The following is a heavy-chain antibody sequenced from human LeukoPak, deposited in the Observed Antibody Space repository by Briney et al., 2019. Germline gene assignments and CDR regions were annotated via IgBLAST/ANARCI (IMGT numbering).Heavy chain of an antibody. CDR3: ASGKWGYCSSTSCHYFDY. J-gene: IGHJ4*02. Sequence: ASVKVSCKASGYTFTSYGISWVRQAPGQGLEWMGWISAYNGNTNYAQKLQGRVTMTTDTSTSTAYMELRSLRSDDTAVYYCASGKWGYCSSTSCHYFDYWGQGTLVTVSS. CDR2: ISAYNGNT. CDR1: GYTFTSYG. D-gene: IGHD2-2*01. V-gene: IGHV1-18*01.